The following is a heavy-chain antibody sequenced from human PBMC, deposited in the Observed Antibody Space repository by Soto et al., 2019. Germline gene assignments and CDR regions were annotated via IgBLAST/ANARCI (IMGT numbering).Heavy chain of an antibody. V-gene: IGHV3-73*01. D-gene: IGHD2-2*01. CDR2: MRTKANNYAT. Sequence: LRLSCAASGFAFRGSTVHWVRQAPGKGLEWIGRMRTKANNYATTYIESIKGRFTVSRDDSKNMAFLQMNSLKTEDTAVYYCTTLIYCNSSSCYLYWGQGTPVTVSS. J-gene: IGHJ4*02. CDR1: GFAFRGST. CDR3: TTLIYCNSSSCYLY.